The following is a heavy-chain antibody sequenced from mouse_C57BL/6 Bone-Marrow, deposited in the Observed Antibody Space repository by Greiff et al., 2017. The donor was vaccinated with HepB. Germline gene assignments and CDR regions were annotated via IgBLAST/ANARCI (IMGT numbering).Heavy chain of an antibody. V-gene: IGHV14-4*01. Sequence: VQLQQSGAELVRPGASVKLSCTASGFNIKDDYMHWVKQRPEQGLEWIGWIDPENGDTEYASKFQGKATITADTSSNTAYLQLSSLTSEDTAVYYCTTTLYSNYYYWGQGTTLTVSS. J-gene: IGHJ2*01. CDR1: GFNIKDDY. CDR3: TTTLYSNYYY. D-gene: IGHD2-5*01. CDR2: IDPENGDT.